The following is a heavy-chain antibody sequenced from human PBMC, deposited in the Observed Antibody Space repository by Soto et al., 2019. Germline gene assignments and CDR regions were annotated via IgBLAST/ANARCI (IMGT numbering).Heavy chain of an antibody. CDR3: ARIGYCSGGSCYQLNYYYYGMDV. Sequence: SVKVSCKASGGTFSSYTISWVRQAPGQGLEWMGRIIPILGIANYAQKFQGRVTITADKSTSTAYMELSSLRSEDTAVYYCARIGYCSGGSCYQLNYYYYGMDVWGQGTTVTVSS. D-gene: IGHD2-15*01. CDR2: IIPILGIA. J-gene: IGHJ6*02. CDR1: GGTFSSYT. V-gene: IGHV1-69*02.